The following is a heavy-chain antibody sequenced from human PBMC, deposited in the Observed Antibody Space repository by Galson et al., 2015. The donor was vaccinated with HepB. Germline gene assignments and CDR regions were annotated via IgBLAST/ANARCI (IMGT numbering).Heavy chain of an antibody. CDR3: AKGTTNIDI. J-gene: IGHJ4*02. D-gene: IGHD1-1*01. CDR2: IGVNAGST. V-gene: IGHV3-23*01. CDR1: GFTFSSLG. Sequence: SLRLSCAASGFTFSSLGMTWVRQAPGKGLECVSAIGVNAGSTDYADSVKGRFTISRDNSKNMLYLQMNNLRAEDTAVYYCAKGTTNIDIWGQGTLVTVSS.